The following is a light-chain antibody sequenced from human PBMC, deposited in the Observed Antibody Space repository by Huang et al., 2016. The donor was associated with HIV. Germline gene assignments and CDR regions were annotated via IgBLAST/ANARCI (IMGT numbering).Light chain of an antibody. Sequence: DIQMTQSPSSLSASIGDRVTITCRASRHIYSYLNWYQHSPGKAPKLLIDDAANLEVGVPSRFSGSGSGRNFTLIISSLQPEDFATYYCQQYDSLPRTFGPGTKV. CDR2: DAA. J-gene: IGKJ3*01. CDR1: RHIYSY. CDR3: QQYDSLPRT. V-gene: IGKV1-33*01.